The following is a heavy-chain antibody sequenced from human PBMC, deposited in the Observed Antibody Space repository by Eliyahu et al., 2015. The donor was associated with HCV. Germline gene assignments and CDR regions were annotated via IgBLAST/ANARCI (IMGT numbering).Heavy chain of an antibody. Sequence: EVQLVQSGAEVKKAGESLKIACKGSGYSFTNYWIGWVRQMPGKGLEWMGIIYPSDSDTRYSPSFQGQVTISADKSINTAYLQWSSLKASDTAIYYCARPVAVAGPFDYWGQGTLVTVSS. J-gene: IGHJ4*02. CDR2: IYPSDSDT. CDR1: GYSFTNYW. CDR3: ARPVAVAGPFDY. V-gene: IGHV5-51*01. D-gene: IGHD6-19*01.